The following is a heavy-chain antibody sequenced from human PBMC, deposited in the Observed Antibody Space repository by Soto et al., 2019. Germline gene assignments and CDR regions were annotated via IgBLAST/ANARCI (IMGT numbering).Heavy chain of an antibody. CDR3: ARATDNYYDSSGSDY. D-gene: IGHD3-22*01. CDR2: ISYDGSNK. V-gene: IGHV3-30-3*01. CDR1: GFTFSSYA. J-gene: IGHJ4*02. Sequence: QVQLVESGGGVVQPGRSLRLSCAASGFTFSSYAMHWVRQAPGKGLEWVAVISYDGSNKYYADSVKGRFTISRDNSKHTLYLQMNSLRAEDTAVYYCARATDNYYDSSGSDYWGQGTLVTVSS.